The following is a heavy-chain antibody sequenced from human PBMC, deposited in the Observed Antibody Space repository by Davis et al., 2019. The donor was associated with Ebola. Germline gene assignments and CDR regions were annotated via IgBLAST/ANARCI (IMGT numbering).Heavy chain of an antibody. D-gene: IGHD3-22*01. CDR1: GGSISSGDYY. J-gene: IGHJ3*02. CDR3: ARRNYYDSSGFLWGGWKWGAFDI. Sequence: SETLSLTCTVSGGSISSGDYYWSWIRQPPGKGLEWIGYIYYSGSTNYNPSLKSRVTISVDTSKNQFSLKLSSVTAADTAVYYCARRNYYDSSGFLWGGWKWGAFDIWGQGTMVTVSS. CDR2: IYYSGST. V-gene: IGHV4-61*08.